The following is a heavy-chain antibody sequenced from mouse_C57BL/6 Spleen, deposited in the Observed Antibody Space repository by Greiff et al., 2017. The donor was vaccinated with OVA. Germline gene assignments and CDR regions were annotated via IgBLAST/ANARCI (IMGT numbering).Heavy chain of an antibody. V-gene: IGHV1-80*01. Sequence: VKLLESGAELVKPGASVKISCKASGYAFSSYWMNWVKQRPGKGLEWIGQIYPGDGDTNYNGKFKGKATLTADKSSSTAYMQLSSLTSEDSAVYFCARSEDYDALDYWGQGTTLTVSS. CDR3: ARSEDYDALDY. J-gene: IGHJ2*01. CDR1: GYAFSSYW. D-gene: IGHD2-4*01. CDR2: IYPGDGDT.